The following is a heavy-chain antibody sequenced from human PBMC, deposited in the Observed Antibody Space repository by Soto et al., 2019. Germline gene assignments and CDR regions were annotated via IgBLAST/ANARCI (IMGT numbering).Heavy chain of an antibody. D-gene: IGHD3-16*01. V-gene: IGHV1-18*04. J-gene: IGHJ4*01. CDR1: GYTFTSYG. CDR3: ARTTSHYVWGSYGYDLEY. Sequence: VASVKVSCKASGYTFTSYGISWVRQAPVQGLEWMGWISAYNGNTNYAQKLQGRVTMTTDTSTSTAYMELRSLRSDDTAVYYCARTTSHYVWGSYGYDLEYWGHGTLLTVSS. CDR2: ISAYNGNT.